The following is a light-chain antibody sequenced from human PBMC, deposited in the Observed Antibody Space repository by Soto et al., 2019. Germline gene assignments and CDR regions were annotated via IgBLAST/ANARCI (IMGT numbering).Light chain of an antibody. V-gene: IGKV1-39*01. CDR2: AAS. J-gene: IGKJ1*01. CDR3: QQSYNFPLT. Sequence: DIQMTQSPSSLSASVGDRVTITCRTSQGINDYLNWYQMKSGEAPKLLIYAASALQSGIPSRFSGSASGTEFTLTITSLQPEDFATYYCQQSYNFPLTFGQGTKVDIK. CDR1: QGINDY.